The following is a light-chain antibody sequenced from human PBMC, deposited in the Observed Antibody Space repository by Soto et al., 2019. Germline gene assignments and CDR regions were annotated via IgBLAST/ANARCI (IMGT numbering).Light chain of an antibody. J-gene: IGKJ1*01. V-gene: IGKV3-20*01. CDR2: GAY. Sequence: EFLLTQSPGTLSLHPGERATHSCKSSQIVSSSYLAWYQQKPGQAHRLLIYGAYSRATGIPDRFSGSGSGTDFTLTISRLEPEAFAVYYCQQYGSSPQWTFGHGTKVDIK. CDR1: QIVSSSY. CDR3: QQYGSSPQWT.